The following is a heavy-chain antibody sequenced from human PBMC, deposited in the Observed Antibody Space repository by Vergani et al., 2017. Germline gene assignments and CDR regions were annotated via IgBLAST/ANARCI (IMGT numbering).Heavy chain of an antibody. V-gene: IGHV4-61*01. D-gene: IGHD4-23*01. CDR1: GGSVSSGSYY. J-gene: IGHJ2*01. CDR2: VFRNGNV. CDR3: ARDFGGEWYFDL. Sequence: QVQLQESGPGLVKPSETLSLTCTVSGGSVSSGSYYWSWIRQSPGKGLEWIGYVFRNGNVNYNPSFNFRVAIDTSNNELSLRVTSVTAADTAVYYCARDFGGEWYFDLWGRGATVTVSS.